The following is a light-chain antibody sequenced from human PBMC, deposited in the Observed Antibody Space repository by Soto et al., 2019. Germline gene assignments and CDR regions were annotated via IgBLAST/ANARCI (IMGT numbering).Light chain of an antibody. Sequence: DIQVTHSPSSLSASVGDRVTITCGASQSISSYLNWYQQRPGKAPNLLIYDATRLHSGVPPRFSGSGYGTDFTLTITSLQLEDFATYYCQQSDVSPRTFGQGTKVDI. CDR1: QSISSY. CDR3: QQSDVSPRT. CDR2: DAT. J-gene: IGKJ1*01. V-gene: IGKV1-39*01.